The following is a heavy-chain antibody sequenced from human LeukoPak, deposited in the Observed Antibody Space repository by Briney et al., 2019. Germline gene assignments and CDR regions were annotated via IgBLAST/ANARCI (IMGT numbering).Heavy chain of an antibody. J-gene: IGHJ5*02. Sequence: ASVKVSCKASGYSFTGHYMHWVRQAPGQGLEWMGWINPNSGGTNYAQKFQGRVTMTRDTSISTAYMELSRLRSDDTAVYYCARDPAAIAAAGTEYNWFDPWGQGTLVTVSS. CDR2: INPNSGGT. CDR1: GYSFTGHY. D-gene: IGHD6-13*01. V-gene: IGHV1-2*02. CDR3: ARDPAAIAAAGTEYNWFDP.